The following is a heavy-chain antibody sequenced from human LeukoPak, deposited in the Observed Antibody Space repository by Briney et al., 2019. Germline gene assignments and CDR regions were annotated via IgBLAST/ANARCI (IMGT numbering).Heavy chain of an antibody. CDR1: GYSFSNYW. CDR3: ARGDSGWFSNS. V-gene: IGHV5-51*01. D-gene: IGHD6-19*01. J-gene: IGHJ4*02. Sequence: GESLKISCKGSGYSFSNYWVGWVRQMSGKGLEWMGVIYPGDSDITYSPAFRGQVTISVDKSISTAYLQWSSLKASATAMYYCARGDSGWFSNSWGQGTLVTVSS. CDR2: IYPGDSDI.